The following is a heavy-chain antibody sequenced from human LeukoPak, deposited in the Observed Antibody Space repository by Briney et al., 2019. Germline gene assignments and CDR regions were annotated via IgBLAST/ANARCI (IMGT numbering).Heavy chain of an antibody. Sequence: GRSLRLSCAASGFTFSSYGMHWVRQAPGKGLEWVAVISYDGSNKYYADSVKGRFTISRDNSKNTLYLQMNSLRAEDTAVYYRAREEAVGGSAFEGYYYYYGMDVWGQGTTVTVSS. J-gene: IGHJ6*02. CDR1: GFTFSSYG. D-gene: IGHD2-15*01. CDR3: AREEAVGGSAFEGYYYYYGMDV. V-gene: IGHV3-30*03. CDR2: ISYDGSNK.